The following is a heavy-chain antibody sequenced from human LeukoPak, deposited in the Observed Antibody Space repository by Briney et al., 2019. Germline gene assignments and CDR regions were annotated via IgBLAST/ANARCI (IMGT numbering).Heavy chain of an antibody. Sequence: GGSLRLSCAASGFTFSTYSMNWVRQAPGKGLEWVSYISSSSSTTIYYADSVKGRFTISRDNARNSLYLQMNSLRAEDTALYHCARTSRYYDSSGYYHYYFDYWGQGTLVTVSS. CDR2: ISSSSSTTI. CDR3: ARTSRYYDSSGYYHYYFDY. CDR1: GFTFSTYS. V-gene: IGHV3-48*01. D-gene: IGHD3-22*01. J-gene: IGHJ4*02.